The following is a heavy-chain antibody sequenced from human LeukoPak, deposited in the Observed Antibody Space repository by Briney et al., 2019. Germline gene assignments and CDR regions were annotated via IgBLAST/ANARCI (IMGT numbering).Heavy chain of an antibody. D-gene: IGHD6-13*01. CDR1: GESISSYY. CDR3: ARAPYSSSWYPDYFDY. V-gene: IGHV4-4*07. Sequence: PSETLSLTCVVSGESISSYYWSWIRQPAGKGLEWIGRIYTSGSTNYNPSLKSRVTMSVDTSKNQFSLKLSSVTAADTAVYYCARAPYSSSWYPDYFDYWGQGTLVTVSS. J-gene: IGHJ4*02. CDR2: IYTSGST.